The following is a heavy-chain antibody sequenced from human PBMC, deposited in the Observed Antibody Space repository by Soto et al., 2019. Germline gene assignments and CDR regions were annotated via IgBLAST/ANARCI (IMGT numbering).Heavy chain of an antibody. J-gene: IGHJ4*02. V-gene: IGHV4-34*01. CDR1: VGSFSGFY. Sequence: QVQLQQWGAGLLNPSETLSLTCAVYVGSFSGFYWTWIRQTPGKGLEWIGEINDSGTINYNPSLKNRVSISINTSKHQFSLKLSSVTAADTAVYSCARVVRGRKILDYWGQGALVTVSS. CDR3: ARVVRGRKILDY. CDR2: INDSGTI. D-gene: IGHD3-10*01.